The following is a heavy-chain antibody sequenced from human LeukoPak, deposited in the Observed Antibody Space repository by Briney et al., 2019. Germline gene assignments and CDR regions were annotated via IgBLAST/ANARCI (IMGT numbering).Heavy chain of an antibody. Sequence: GGSLRLSCAATGFTFSSYGMHWVRQAPGKGLEWVAVISYDGSNKYYADSVKGRFTISRDNSKNTLYLQMNSLRAEDTAVYYCAGRTYYYDSSGYLYWGQGTLVTVSS. CDR1: GFTFSSYG. CDR3: AGRTYYYDSSGYLY. J-gene: IGHJ4*02. V-gene: IGHV3-30*03. D-gene: IGHD3-22*01. CDR2: ISYDGSNK.